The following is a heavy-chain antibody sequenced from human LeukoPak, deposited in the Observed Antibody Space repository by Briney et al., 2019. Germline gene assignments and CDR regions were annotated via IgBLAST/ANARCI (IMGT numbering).Heavy chain of an antibody. CDR3: AREEIAYTSSPSYYYYYYMDV. Sequence: GASVKVSCKASRYTLTDQYMHWVRQAPGQGLEWMGWINPNNGGTYYSQKFQGRVTVTWDTSISTAYMELHSLRSDDTAVYFCAREEIAYTSSPSYYYYYYMDVWGKGTTVTVSS. CDR1: RYTLTDQY. D-gene: IGHD6-6*01. J-gene: IGHJ6*03. V-gene: IGHV1-2*02. CDR2: INPNNGGT.